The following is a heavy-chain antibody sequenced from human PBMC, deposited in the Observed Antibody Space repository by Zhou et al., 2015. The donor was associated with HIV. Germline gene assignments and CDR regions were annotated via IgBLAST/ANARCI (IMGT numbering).Heavy chain of an antibody. CDR2: IIPILGIA. Sequence: QVQLVQSGAEVKKPGSSVKVSCKASGGTFSSYTISWVRQAPGQGLEWMGRIIPILGIANYAQKFQGRVTITADKSTSTAYMELSSLRSEDTAVYYCARDDRGIQLPNYWGQGTLVTVSS. CDR1: GGTFSSYT. D-gene: IGHD5-18*01. J-gene: IGHJ4*02. CDR3: ARDDRGIQLPNY. V-gene: IGHV1-69*08.